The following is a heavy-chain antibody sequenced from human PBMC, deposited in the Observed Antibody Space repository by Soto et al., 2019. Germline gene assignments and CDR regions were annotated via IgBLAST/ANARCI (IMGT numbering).Heavy chain of an antibody. Sequence: GGSLRLSCAASGFTFSSYAMHWVRQAPGKGLEWVAVISYDGSNKYYADSVKGRFTISRDNSKNTLYLQMNSLRAEDTAVYYCARDGGYSGSYYYFDYWGQGALVTVSS. CDR3: ARDGGYSGSYYYFDY. J-gene: IGHJ4*02. D-gene: IGHD1-26*01. CDR1: GFTFSSYA. CDR2: ISYDGSNK. V-gene: IGHV3-30-3*01.